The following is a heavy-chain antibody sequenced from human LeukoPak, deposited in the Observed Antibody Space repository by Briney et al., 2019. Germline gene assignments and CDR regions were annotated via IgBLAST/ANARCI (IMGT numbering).Heavy chain of an antibody. V-gene: IGHV4-59*01. CDR1: GDSFSYFY. D-gene: IGHD5-24*01. J-gene: IGHJ3*02. CDR3: TRGKLEMATIGTFDI. CDR2: IYFSGST. Sequence: SETLSLTCTVSGDSFSYFYWSWIRQPPGKGLEWIGHIYFSGSTSYNPSLKSRVTISVDTSKNQFSLKLSSVTAADTAVYFCTRGKLEMATIGTFDIWGQGTMVTVSS.